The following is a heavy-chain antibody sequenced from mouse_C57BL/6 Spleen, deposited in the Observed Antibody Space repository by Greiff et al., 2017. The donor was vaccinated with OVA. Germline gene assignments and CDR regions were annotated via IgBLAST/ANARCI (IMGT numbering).Heavy chain of an antibody. D-gene: IGHD3-3*01. CDR1: EYEFPSHD. CDR2: LNSDGGST. Sequence: EVTLMESGGDLVQPGESLKLSCESNEYEFPSHDMSWVRKTPEKRLELVAALNSDGGSTYYPDTMERRFIISRDNTKKTLYLQMGSRRSEDTAFYDCARHGGDVGYFDVWGTGTTVTASS. J-gene: IGHJ1*03. CDR3: ARHGGDVGYFDV. V-gene: IGHV5-2*01.